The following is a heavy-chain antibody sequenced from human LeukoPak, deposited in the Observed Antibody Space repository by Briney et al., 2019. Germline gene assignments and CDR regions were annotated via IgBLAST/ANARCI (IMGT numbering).Heavy chain of an antibody. D-gene: IGHD3-10*01. CDR3: AGLHKYYYGSGSRFDP. Sequence: SETLSLTCAVYGGSFSGYYWSWIRQPPGKGLEWIGEINHSGSTNYNPSLKSRVTISVDTSKNQFSLKLSSVTAADTAVYYCAGLHKYYYGSGSRFDPWGQGTLVTVPS. J-gene: IGHJ5*02. V-gene: IGHV4-34*01. CDR2: INHSGST. CDR1: GGSFSGYY.